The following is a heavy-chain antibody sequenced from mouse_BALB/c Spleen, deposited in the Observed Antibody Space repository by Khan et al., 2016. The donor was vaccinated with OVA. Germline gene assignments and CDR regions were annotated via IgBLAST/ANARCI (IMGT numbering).Heavy chain of an antibody. Sequence: QVQLKESGPGLVAPSQSLSITCTVSGLSLTNYGISWIRQPPGKGLEWLGVIWGDGSTNYHSALISRLSINKDNSKSQVFLILNRLHTDATATYYCAIIYYGYGWFTYRGQGTLVTVSA. J-gene: IGHJ3*01. CDR3: AIIYYGYGWFTY. V-gene: IGHV2-3*01. CDR1: GLSLTNYG. D-gene: IGHD2-2*01. CDR2: IWGDGST.